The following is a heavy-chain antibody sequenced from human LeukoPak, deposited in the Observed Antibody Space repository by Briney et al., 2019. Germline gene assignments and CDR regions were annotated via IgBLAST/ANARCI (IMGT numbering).Heavy chain of an antibody. CDR3: AKDLETINPTMD. CDR1: GFTFSSHA. D-gene: IGHD3-10*01. J-gene: IGHJ4*02. CDR2: IGGSGKNT. V-gene: IGHV3-23*01. Sequence: PGXXLRLSCAASGFTFSSHAMSWVRQAPGKGLEWVSSIGGSGKNTFYADAVKGRFTISRDNSKDTLYLQMNSLRAEDTAVYYCAKDLETINPTMDWGQGTLVTVSS.